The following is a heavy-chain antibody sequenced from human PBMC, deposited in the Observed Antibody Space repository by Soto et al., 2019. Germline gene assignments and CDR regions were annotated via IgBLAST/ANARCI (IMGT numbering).Heavy chain of an antibody. V-gene: IGHV1-69*05. CDR3: ARVGYCSSTSCYSPTTNY. CDR2: IIPIFGTA. CDR1: GGTFSSYA. Sequence: ASVKVSCKASGGTFSSYAISWVRQAPGQGLEWMGGIIPIFGTANYAQKFQGRVTMTTDTSTSTAYMELRSLRSDDTAVYYCARVGYCSSTSCYSPTTNYWGQGTLVTVSS. D-gene: IGHD2-2*03. J-gene: IGHJ4*02.